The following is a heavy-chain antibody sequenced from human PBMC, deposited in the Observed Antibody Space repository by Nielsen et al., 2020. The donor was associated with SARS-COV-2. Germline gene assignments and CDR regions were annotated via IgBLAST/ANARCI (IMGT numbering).Heavy chain of an antibody. J-gene: IGHJ4*02. Sequence: GESLKISCAASGFTFSSYSMNWVRQAPGKGPEWVSSISSSSSYIYYADSVKGRFTISRDNAKNSLYLQMNSLRAEDTAVYYCARDEAGGPGRWGQGTLVTVSS. CDR1: GFTFSSYS. CDR3: ARDEAGGPGR. CDR2: ISSSSSYI. D-gene: IGHD1-26*01. V-gene: IGHV3-21*01.